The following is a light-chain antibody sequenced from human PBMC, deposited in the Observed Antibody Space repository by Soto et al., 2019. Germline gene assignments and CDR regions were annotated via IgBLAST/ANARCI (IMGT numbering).Light chain of an antibody. CDR1: ESFSTY. V-gene: IGKV3-11*01. CDR2: DAS. J-gene: IGKJ1*01. CDR3: QQRSNWPRT. Sequence: EVVLTQSPVTLSLSPGERATLSCRASESFSTYLAWYQHKPGQAPRLLIYDASKRATGIPARFSGSGSGTDFTLTISSLEPEDFAVYYCQQRSNWPRTFGQGTKV.